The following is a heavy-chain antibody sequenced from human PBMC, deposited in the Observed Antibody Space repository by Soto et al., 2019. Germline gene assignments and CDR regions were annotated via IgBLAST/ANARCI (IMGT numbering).Heavy chain of an antibody. CDR2: IYYSGST. V-gene: IGHV4-39*01. CDR3: ASTYSSSWYVSGYYYGMDV. D-gene: IGHD6-13*01. Sequence: PSETLSLTCTVSGGSISSSSYYWGWIRQPPGKGLEWIGSIYYSGSTYYNPSLKSRVTISVDTSKNQFSLKLISVTAADTAVYYCASTYSSSWYVSGYYYGMDVWGQGTTVTVSS. CDR1: GGSISSSSYY. J-gene: IGHJ6*02.